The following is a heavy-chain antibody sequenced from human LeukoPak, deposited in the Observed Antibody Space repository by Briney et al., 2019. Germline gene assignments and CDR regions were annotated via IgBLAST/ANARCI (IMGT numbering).Heavy chain of an antibody. CDR1: GFTFSDYY. V-gene: IGHV3-11*01. CDR2: ISSRGSTI. CDR3: ARDPGGYEQARYYYYGMDV. D-gene: IGHD5-12*01. Sequence: GGSLRLSCAASGFTFSDYYMSWIRQAPGKGLEWISYISSRGSTIYYADSVKGRFTISRDNAKNSLYLQMNSLGAEDTAVYYCARDPGGYEQARYYYYGMDVWGQGTTVTVSS. J-gene: IGHJ6*02.